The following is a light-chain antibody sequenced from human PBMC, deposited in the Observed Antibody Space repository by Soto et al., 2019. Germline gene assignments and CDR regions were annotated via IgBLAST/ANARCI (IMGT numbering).Light chain of an antibody. V-gene: IGKV3-20*01. CDR2: DAS. J-gene: IGKJ4*01. CDR3: QQYGSSPPVT. CDR1: QSVSSSN. Sequence: EIVLTQSPGTLSLSAGERATLSCRASQSVSSSNLAWYQQKPGQAPRLLIFDASRRATGAPDRFSGSGSGTDFTLTISRLEPDDFVVYYCQQYGSSPPVTFGGGTKVEIK.